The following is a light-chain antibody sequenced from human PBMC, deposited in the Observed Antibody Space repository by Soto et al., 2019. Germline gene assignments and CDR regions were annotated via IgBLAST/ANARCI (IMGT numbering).Light chain of an antibody. CDR1: ESISSSY. Sequence: EIVLTQSPGTLYLSPGEGATLSCRASESISSSYLAWYQQRPGQSPRLLIYAASSRATGIPARFSGSGSGTEFTLTISSLQPDDFATYFCQQYNTYSTFGQGTKVDIK. J-gene: IGKJ1*01. CDR2: AAS. CDR3: QQYNTYST. V-gene: IGKV3-20*01.